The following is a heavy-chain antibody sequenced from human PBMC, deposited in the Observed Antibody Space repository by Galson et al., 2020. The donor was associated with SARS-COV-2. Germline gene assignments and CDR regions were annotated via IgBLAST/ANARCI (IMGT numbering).Heavy chain of an antibody. V-gene: IGHV4-30-2*01. CDR1: GGSISSGGYS. Sequence: SETLSLTCAVSGGSISSGGYSWMWIRQPPGKGLECIGYLYHSGSTYYNPSLKSRVTISVDRSKNHFSLKLGSVTAADTAVYYCARTMVRGLLSLEYWDQGTLVTVSS. D-gene: IGHD3-10*01. J-gene: IGHJ4*02. CDR2: LYHSGST. CDR3: ARTMVRGLLSLEY.